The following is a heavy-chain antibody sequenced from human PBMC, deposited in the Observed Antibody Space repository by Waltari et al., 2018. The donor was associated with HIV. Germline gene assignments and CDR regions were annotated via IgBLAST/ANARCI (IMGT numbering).Heavy chain of an antibody. J-gene: IGHJ4*02. V-gene: IGHV7-4-1*02. CDR1: GYTLTTNS. Sequence: QVQLVQSGSELKKPGTSVKLSCKSSGYTLTTNSLNWVRQAPGQGLEWMGGINTNTGNPMYAQGFTGRFVVSLDTSVSTAYLQISSLKAEDTAVYYCVRDGGRSRAFDYWGQGTLVTVSS. CDR3: VRDGGRSRAFDY. D-gene: IGHD3-10*01. CDR2: INTNTGNP.